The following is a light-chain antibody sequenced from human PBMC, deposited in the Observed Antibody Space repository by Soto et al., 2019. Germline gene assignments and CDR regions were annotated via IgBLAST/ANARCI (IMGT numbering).Light chain of an antibody. Sequence: IQLTQSPSSLSASVGDRVTITCRASQGISSYLGWYQQKPGKAPKLLIYAASTLQSGVPSRFSGSGSGTEFTLTITSMQPDDFATYYCQQYNRYWTYGQGTKVDI. CDR3: QQYNRYWT. J-gene: IGKJ1*01. CDR2: AAS. V-gene: IGKV1-9*01. CDR1: QGISSY.